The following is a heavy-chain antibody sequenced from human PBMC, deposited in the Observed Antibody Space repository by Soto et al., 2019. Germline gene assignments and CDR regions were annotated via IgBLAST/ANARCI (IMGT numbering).Heavy chain of an antibody. CDR1: GITFSNYA. V-gene: IGHV3-33*08. J-gene: IGHJ4*02. CDR2: ISYDGRNT. CDR3: ARAKWHDGSGRVREFDY. D-gene: IGHD3-10*01. Sequence: GGSLRLSCTASGITFSNYAMNWVRQAPGKGLEWAAAISYDGRNTYYADSVQGRFAISRDNSKNTMYLQMNSLRVEDTAVYYCARAKWHDGSGRVREFDYWGQGALVTVSS.